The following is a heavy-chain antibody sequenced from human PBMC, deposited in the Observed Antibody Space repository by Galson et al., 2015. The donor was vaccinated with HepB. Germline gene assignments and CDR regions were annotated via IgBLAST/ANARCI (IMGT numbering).Heavy chain of an antibody. CDR1: GFTFRSYW. V-gene: IGHV3-74*01. J-gene: IGHJ6*02. D-gene: IGHD4-17*01. Sequence: SLRLSCAASGFTFRSYWIHWVRQAPGKGLVWVSRISSDGSRRDYADSVKGRFTVSRDNADNTLYLQMNSLRAEDTAVYYCARAGTGDNPRDYYYGLDVWGLGTTVTVSS. CDR3: ARAGTGDNPRDYYYGLDV. CDR2: ISSDGSRR.